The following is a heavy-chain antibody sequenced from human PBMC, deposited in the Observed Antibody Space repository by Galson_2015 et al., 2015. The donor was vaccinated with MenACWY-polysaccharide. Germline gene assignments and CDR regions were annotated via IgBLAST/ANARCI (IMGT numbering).Heavy chain of an antibody. Sequence: SLRLSCAAFGFTFRNHGMHWVRQAPGKGLEWVAVIYYDGSNKYYADSVKGRFTISRDNSKNTLYLQMDSVRAEDTAKYYCAKSSQWGAAAVGSFDHWGQGTLVTVSS. CDR1: GFTFRNHG. CDR2: IYYDGSNK. CDR3: AKSSQWGAAAVGSFDH. J-gene: IGHJ4*02. V-gene: IGHV3-33*06. D-gene: IGHD6-13*01.